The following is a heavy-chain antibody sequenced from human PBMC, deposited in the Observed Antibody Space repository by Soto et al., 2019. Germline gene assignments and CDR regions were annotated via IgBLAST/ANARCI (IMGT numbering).Heavy chain of an antibody. CDR1: GYTFTSFD. V-gene: IGHV1-8*01. Sequence: ASVKVSCKASGYTFTSFDINWVRQAAGQGLEWMGWMSPNSGNTDYIQKFQGRVTMTRDTSTSTAYMELSSLRSEDTAVYYCARGVEAGYDYWGQGTLVTVSS. D-gene: IGHD5-12*01. CDR2: MSPNSGNT. CDR3: ARGVEAGYDY. J-gene: IGHJ4*02.